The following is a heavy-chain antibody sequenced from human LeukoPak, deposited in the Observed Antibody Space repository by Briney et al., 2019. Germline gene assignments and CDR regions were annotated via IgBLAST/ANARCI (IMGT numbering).Heavy chain of an antibody. Sequence: GGSLRLSCAASGFSFSSYRMNWVRQAPGKGLEWVSSVSNSGDYIHYADSVKGRFTISRDNSKNSLYLQMNSLRAEDTAVYYCAKVPLVTAFKYFDYWGQGTLVTVSS. CDR3: AKVPLVTAFKYFDY. CDR1: GFSFSSYR. V-gene: IGHV3-21*04. CDR2: VSNSGDYI. D-gene: IGHD2-21*02. J-gene: IGHJ4*02.